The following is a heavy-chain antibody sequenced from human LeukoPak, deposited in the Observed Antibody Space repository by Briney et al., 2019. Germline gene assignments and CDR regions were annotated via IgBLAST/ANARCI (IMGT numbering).Heavy chain of an antibody. CDR3: ARDEGSTVAGTNYYYGMDV. J-gene: IGHJ6*02. CDR1: GFTFSSYA. V-gene: IGHV3-30*04. CDR2: ISYDGSNK. D-gene: IGHD6-19*01. Sequence: PGGSLRLSCAASGFTFSSYAMHWVRQAPGKGLEWVAVISYDGSNKYYADSVRGRFTISRDNSKNTLYLQMNSLRAEDTAVYYCARDEGSTVAGTNYYYGMDVLGQGTTVTVSS.